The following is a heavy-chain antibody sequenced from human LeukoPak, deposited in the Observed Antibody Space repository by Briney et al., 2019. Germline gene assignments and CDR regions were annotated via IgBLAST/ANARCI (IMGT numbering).Heavy chain of an antibody. Sequence: SETLSLTCTVSGGSISSSRYFWGWIRQPPGKGLEWIGSIYYSGSTYYNPSLKSRVTISVDTSKNQFSLKLSSVTAADTAVYYCARDRSTPYGYFDSWGQGTLITVSS. CDR3: ARDRSTPYGYFDS. CDR1: GGSISSSRYF. V-gene: IGHV4-39*02. J-gene: IGHJ4*02. CDR2: IYYSGST. D-gene: IGHD2-15*01.